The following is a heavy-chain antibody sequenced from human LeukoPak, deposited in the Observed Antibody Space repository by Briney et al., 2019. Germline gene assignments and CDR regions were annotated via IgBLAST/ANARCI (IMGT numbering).Heavy chain of an antibody. Sequence: GGSLRLSCATSGFTFSNYWMSWVRQAPGKGLEWVANIKQDGSEKYYADSVKGRFTISRDNAKNSLYLQMNSLRAEDTAIYYCARGRKGFHYGSGSFLDVWGKGTTVTVSS. CDR3: ARGRKGFHYGSGSFLDV. J-gene: IGHJ6*04. CDR2: IKQDGSEK. V-gene: IGHV3-7*03. CDR1: GFTFSNYW. D-gene: IGHD3-10*01.